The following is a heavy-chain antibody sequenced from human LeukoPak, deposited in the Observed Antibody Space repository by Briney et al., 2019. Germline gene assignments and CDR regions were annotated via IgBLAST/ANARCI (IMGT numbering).Heavy chain of an antibody. CDR2: IKSKTDGGTT. Sequence: GGSLRLSCAASGFTFGNAWMSWVRQAPGKGLEWVGRIKSKTDGGTTDYAAPVKGRFTISRDDSKNTLYLQMNSLKTEDTAVYYCTTGDDYIWGSYPDYWGQGTLVTVSS. CDR1: GFTFGNAW. J-gene: IGHJ4*02. CDR3: TTGDDYIWGSYPDY. D-gene: IGHD3-16*02. V-gene: IGHV3-15*01.